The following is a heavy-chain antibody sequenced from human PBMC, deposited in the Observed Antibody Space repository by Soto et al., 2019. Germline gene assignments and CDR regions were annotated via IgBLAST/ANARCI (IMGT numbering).Heavy chain of an antibody. D-gene: IGHD2-2*01. Sequence: ESLKISCKGSGYSFTSYWISWVRQMPGKGLEWMGRIDPSDSYTNYSPSFQGHVTISADKSISTAYLQWSSLKASDTAMYYCARQRIAVVPAAKHNAFDIWAQGTMVTVSS. CDR3: ARQRIAVVPAAKHNAFDI. V-gene: IGHV5-10-1*01. CDR1: GYSFTSYW. CDR2: IDPSDSYT. J-gene: IGHJ3*02.